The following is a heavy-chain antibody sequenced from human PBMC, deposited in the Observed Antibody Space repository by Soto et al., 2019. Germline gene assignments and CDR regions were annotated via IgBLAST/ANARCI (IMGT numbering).Heavy chain of an antibody. V-gene: IGHV3-9*01. CDR1: GFTFDDYA. CDR3: AKDIRCGISSSRYYYGLPV. CDR2: ISWNSGTI. Sequence: EVQLVESGGGLVQPGRSLRLSCAASGFTFDDYAMHWVRQAPGKGLEWVSGISWNSGTIVYADSVKGRFTISRDNAKNSLYLQIHRLRGDDTALYYCAKDIRCGISSSRYYYGLPVWCQGTPVTVSS. D-gene: IGHD6-6*01. J-gene: IGHJ6*02.